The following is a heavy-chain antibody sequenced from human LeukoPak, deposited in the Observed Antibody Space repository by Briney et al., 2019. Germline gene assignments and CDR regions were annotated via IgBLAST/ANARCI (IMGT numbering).Heavy chain of an antibody. Sequence: PSETLSLTCTVSGGSISSYYWSWIRQPAGKGLEWIGRIYTSGSTNYNPSLKSRVTMSVDTSKNQFSLKLSSVTAADTAVYYCARDLSPYPNDAFDIWGQGTMVTVSS. CDR2: IYTSGST. D-gene: IGHD2-2*02. V-gene: IGHV4-4*07. CDR3: ARDLSPYPNDAFDI. CDR1: GGSISSYY. J-gene: IGHJ3*02.